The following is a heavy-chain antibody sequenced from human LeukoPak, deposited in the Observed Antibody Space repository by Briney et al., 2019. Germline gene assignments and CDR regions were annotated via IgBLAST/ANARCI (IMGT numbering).Heavy chain of an antibody. D-gene: IGHD6-25*01. V-gene: IGHV4-59*01. CDR2: IDYSGST. J-gene: IGHJ3*02. CDR3: ARARRSSGRPDAFDI. CDR1: GGSISSYY. Sequence: PSETLSLTCTVSGGSISSYYWTWIRQPPGQGLEWIGYIDYSGSTNYNPPLKSRVTVSVDTSKNQFSLKLSPVTAADTAVYHCARARRSSGRPDAFDIWGQGTMVTVSS.